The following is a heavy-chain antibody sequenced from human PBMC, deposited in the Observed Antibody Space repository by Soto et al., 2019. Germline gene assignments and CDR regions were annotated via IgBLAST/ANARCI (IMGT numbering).Heavy chain of an antibody. CDR1: GYSFTSYW. V-gene: IGHV5-51*01. J-gene: IGHJ3*02. CDR3: ARSFYYGSGSVSAFDI. CDR2: IYPGDSDT. D-gene: IGHD3-10*01. Sequence: ESLKISCKGSGYSFTSYWIGWVRQMPGKGLEWMGIIYPGDSDTRYSPSFQGQVTISADQSISTAYLQWSSLKASDTAMYYCARSFYYGSGSVSAFDIWGQGTMVTVSS.